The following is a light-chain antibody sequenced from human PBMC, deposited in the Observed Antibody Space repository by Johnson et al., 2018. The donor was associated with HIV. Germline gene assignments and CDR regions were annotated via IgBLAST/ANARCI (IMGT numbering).Light chain of an antibody. J-gene: IGLJ1*01. CDR3: GTWDSSLSAGGANYV. Sequence: QSVLTQPPSVSAAPGQKVTISCYGTSSNIGNNYVSWYQQFTGTAPKLVIHDNNKRPSGIPDRFSGSKSGTSATLGITGLQTGDEADYYCGTWDSSLSAGGANYVFGTGTKVTVL. CDR2: DNN. V-gene: IGLV1-51*01. CDR1: SSNIGNNY.